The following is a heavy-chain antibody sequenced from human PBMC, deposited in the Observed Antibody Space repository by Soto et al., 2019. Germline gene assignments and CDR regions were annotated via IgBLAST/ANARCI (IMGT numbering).Heavy chain of an antibody. CDR2: IYHGGTT. D-gene: IGHD3-16*01. CDR3: ARGRPKFFGAGSALDY. V-gene: IGHV4-30-4*08. CDR1: GHSDTTKDFF. Sequence: PSETLSLTCTVSGHSDTTKDFFCSWLRQAPGRGLEWIAYIYHGGTTHYNPAFRSRVTMSVDTAKTQFSLNLASVTAADTAVYYCARGRPKFFGAGSALDYWGQGTPVTVSS. J-gene: IGHJ4*02.